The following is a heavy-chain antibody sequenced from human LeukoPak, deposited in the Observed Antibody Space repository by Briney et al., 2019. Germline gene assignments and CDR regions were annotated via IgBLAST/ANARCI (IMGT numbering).Heavy chain of an antibody. D-gene: IGHD3-9*01. Sequence: ASVTVSCKVSGYNLTELSMHWVRQAPGKGLEWMGGFDPGDGAIVYAQRFQGRVTMTEDTSTDTAYMELSSLKSEDPAVYYCAAGGFYDLLPYWGQGTLVTVSS. J-gene: IGHJ4*02. CDR2: FDPGDGAI. V-gene: IGHV1-24*01. CDR3: AAGGFYDLLPY. CDR1: GYNLTELS.